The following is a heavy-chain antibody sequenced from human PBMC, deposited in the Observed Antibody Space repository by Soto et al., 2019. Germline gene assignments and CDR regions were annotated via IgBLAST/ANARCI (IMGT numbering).Heavy chain of an antibody. D-gene: IGHD3-10*01. Sequence: KISCKGSGYSFTSYWISWVRQAPGQGLEWMGGIIPIFGTANYAQKFQGRVTITADESTSTAYMELSSLRSEDTAVYYCAREYYYGSGPMSSYGMDVWGQGTTVTVSS. CDR2: IIPIFGTA. V-gene: IGHV1-69*01. CDR1: GYSFTSYW. J-gene: IGHJ6*02. CDR3: AREYYYGSGPMSSYGMDV.